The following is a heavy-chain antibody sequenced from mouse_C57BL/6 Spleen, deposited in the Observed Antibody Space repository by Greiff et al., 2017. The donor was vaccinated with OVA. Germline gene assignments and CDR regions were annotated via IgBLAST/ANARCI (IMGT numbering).Heavy chain of an antibody. J-gene: IGHJ4*01. CDR3: ARERSTVVAKGYAMDY. V-gene: IGHV1-69*01. D-gene: IGHD1-1*01. Sequence: QVQLKQPGAELVMPGASVKLSCKASGYTFTSYWMHWVKQRPGQGLEWIGEIDPSDSYTNYNQKFKGKSTLTVDKSSSTAYMQLSSLTSEDSAVYYCARERSTVVAKGYAMDYWGQGTSVTVSS. CDR2: IDPSDSYT. CDR1: GYTFTSYW.